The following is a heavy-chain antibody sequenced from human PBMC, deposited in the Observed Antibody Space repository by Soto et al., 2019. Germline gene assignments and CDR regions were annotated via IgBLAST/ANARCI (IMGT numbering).Heavy chain of an antibody. CDR2: INHSGST. V-gene: IGHV4-34*01. CDR3: WGDIVSARGVY. Sequence: SETLSLTCAVYGGSFSGYYWSWIRQPPGKGLEWIGEINHSGSTNYNPSLKSRVTISVDTSKNQFSLKLSSVTAADTAVYYCWGDIVSARGVYWGQGTLVTVS. J-gene: IGHJ4*02. D-gene: IGHD2-15*01. CDR1: GGSFSGYY.